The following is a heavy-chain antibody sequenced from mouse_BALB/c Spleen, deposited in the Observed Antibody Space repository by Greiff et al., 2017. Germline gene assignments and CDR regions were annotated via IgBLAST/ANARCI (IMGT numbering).Heavy chain of an antibody. CDR2: IWAGGST. CDR3: ARDGGTGLAY. Sequence: VKLVESGPGLVAPSQSLSITCTVSGFSLTSYGVHWVRQPPGKGLEWLGVIWAGGSTNYNSALMSRLSISKDNSKSQVFLKMNSLQTDDTAMYYCARDGGTGLAYWGQGTLVTVSA. J-gene: IGHJ3*01. CDR1: GFSLTSYG. D-gene: IGHD3-3*01. V-gene: IGHV2-9*02.